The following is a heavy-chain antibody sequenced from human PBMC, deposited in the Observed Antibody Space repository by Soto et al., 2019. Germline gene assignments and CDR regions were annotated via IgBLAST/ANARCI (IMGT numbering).Heavy chain of an antibody. CDR3: ARESGGATATLDYYYFYMDV. J-gene: IGHJ6*03. V-gene: IGHV1-2*04. D-gene: IGHD5-12*01. CDR1: GDTFNDYY. CDR2: INPNGGVT. Sequence: QVQLVQSGAEVKKPGASVTVSCRSSGDTFNDYYIHWVRQAPGQGLERMGWINPNGGVTKYAQKFQGWVTMTRDTSIRTVYMQLGRLRSDDTAVYYCARESGGATATLDYYYFYMDVWGTGTTVTVSS.